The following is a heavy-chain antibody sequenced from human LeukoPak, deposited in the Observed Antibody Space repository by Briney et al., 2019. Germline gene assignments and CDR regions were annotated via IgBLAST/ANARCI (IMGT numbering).Heavy chain of an antibody. D-gene: IGHD6-6*01. Sequence: SETLSLTCAVSGGSFSGSYWSWIRQPPGGGLEWIADINHSGTTNYNPSLKSRVTISVDTSKNQFSLNLKSMTAADTAVYYCTRQYSSSYYSDYWGQGTLVTVSS. J-gene: IGHJ4*02. CDR2: INHSGTT. V-gene: IGHV4-34*01. CDR3: TRQYSSSYYSDY. CDR1: GGSFSGSY.